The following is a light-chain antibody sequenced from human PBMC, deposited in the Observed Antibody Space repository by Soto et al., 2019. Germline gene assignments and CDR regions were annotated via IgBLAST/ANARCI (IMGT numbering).Light chain of an antibody. V-gene: IGKV1-5*01. CDR1: QSISSW. CDR3: QQYNSYSLFT. J-gene: IGKJ3*01. Sequence: DIQMTQSPSTLSASVGDRVTITCRASQSISSWLAWYQQKPGKAPKLLIYDASSLESGVQSRFSGSGSGTEFTLTISRLQPDDFATYYCQQYNSYSLFTFGPGTKVDIK. CDR2: DAS.